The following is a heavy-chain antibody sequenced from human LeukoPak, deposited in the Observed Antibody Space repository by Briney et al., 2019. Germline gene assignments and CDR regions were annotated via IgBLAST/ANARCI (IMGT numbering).Heavy chain of an antibody. J-gene: IGHJ5*02. CDR3: AKDWIAVGGRWFDP. V-gene: IGHV3-23*01. CDR2: ISGSGSST. D-gene: IGHD6-19*01. CDR1: GFTFSSYA. Sequence: GGSLRLTCAASGFTFSSYAMSWVRQAPGKGLEWVSAISGSGSSTFYTESVEGRFTISRDSSKNTLYLEMKNLRVEDTAVYYCAKDWIAVGGRWFDPWGQGTLVTVSS.